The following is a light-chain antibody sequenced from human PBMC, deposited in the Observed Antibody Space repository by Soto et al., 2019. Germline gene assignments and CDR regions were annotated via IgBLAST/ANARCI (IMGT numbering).Light chain of an antibody. CDR2: YVN. V-gene: IGLV2-14*01. J-gene: IGLJ1*01. CDR1: SSDVGGYIY. Sequence: QSALTQPASVSGSPGQSITISCTGISSDVGGYIYVSWYQQHPGKAPKLMIYYVNNRPSGVSNRFSGSKSGNTASLTISVLQAEDEADYYCSSYTSSSTSFGTGTKVTVL. CDR3: SSYTSSSTS.